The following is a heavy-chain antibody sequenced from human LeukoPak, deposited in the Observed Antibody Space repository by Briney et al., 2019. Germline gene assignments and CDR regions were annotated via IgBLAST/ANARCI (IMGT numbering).Heavy chain of an antibody. V-gene: IGHV4-59*01. Sequence: SETLSLTCTVTGGSISGYYWSWIRQPPGKGLEWIGFIYYSGTTNYNPSLKSRVTVSVDTSKNQFSLMLSSVTAADTAVYYCARMTSYSSGCYFDYWGQGTLVTASS. CDR3: ARMTSYSSGCYFDY. CDR1: GGSISGYY. D-gene: IGHD6-19*01. CDR2: IYYSGTT. J-gene: IGHJ4*02.